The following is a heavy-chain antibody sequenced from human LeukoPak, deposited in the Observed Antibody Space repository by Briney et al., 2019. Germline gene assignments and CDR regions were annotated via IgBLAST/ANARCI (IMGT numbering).Heavy chain of an antibody. V-gene: IGHV4-34*01. CDR2: INHSGST. CDR3: ARGGYSGYAARPDTTDAFDI. J-gene: IGHJ3*02. CDR1: GGSFSGYY. Sequence: PSETLSLTCAVYGGSFSGYYWSWIRQPPGEGLEWIGEINHSGSTNYNPSLKSRVTISVDTSKNQFSLKLSSVTAADTAVYYCARGGYSGYAARPDTTDAFDIWGQGTMVTVSS. D-gene: IGHD5-12*01.